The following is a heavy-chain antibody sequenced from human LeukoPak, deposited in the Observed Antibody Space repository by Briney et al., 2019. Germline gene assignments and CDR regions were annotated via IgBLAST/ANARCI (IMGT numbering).Heavy chain of an antibody. D-gene: IGHD3-10*01. Sequence: GGSLRLSCAASGFTFSSYAMSWVRQAPGKGLEWVSAISGSGGSTYYADSVKGRFTISRDNSKNTLYLQMNSLRAEDTAVYYCAKAGSYYGSGSPRPYYYGMDVWGKGTTVTVSS. V-gene: IGHV3-23*01. CDR3: AKAGSYYGSGSPRPYYYGMDV. J-gene: IGHJ6*04. CDR1: GFTFSSYA. CDR2: ISGSGGST.